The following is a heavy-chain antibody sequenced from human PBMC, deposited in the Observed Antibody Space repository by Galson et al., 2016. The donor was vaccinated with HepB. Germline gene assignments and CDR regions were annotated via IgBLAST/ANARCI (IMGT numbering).Heavy chain of an antibody. CDR3: AKDRRGSFSDAFDI. V-gene: IGHV3-33*06. Sequence: SVKGRFIISRDNSNNTVYLQMNSLGPEDTAVYYCAKDRRGSFSDAFDIWGQGKMVTVSS. D-gene: IGHD3-16*01. J-gene: IGHJ3*02.